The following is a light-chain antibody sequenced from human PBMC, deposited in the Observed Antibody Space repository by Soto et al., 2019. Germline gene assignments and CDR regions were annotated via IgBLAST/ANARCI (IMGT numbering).Light chain of an antibody. J-gene: IGLJ1*01. CDR3: SSYAGSTNV. CDR1: SSDVGGYNY. Sequence: QSALTQPPSASGSPGQSVTISCTGTSSDVGGYNYVSWYQQHPGKAPKLMIYEVSKRPSGVPDRFSACKSGNTASLTVSGLQAEDEADYYCSSYAGSTNVFGTGTKLTVL. CDR2: EVS. V-gene: IGLV2-8*01.